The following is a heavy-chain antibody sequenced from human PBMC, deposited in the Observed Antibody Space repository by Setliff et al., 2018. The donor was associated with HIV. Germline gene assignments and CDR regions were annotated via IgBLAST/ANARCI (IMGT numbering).Heavy chain of an antibody. Sequence: PGGSLRLSCEASGFTFTDYYIIWISQAPGKGLEWVSLIYSEGSTYYADSVKGRFTISRDVSKNTLFLQMNNLGTEDTAVYYCARGRPTIFGVHNRPLDHWGQGTLVTVSS. CDR2: IYSEGST. V-gene: IGHV3-66*02. J-gene: IGHJ4*02. CDR1: GFTFTDYY. CDR3: ARGRPTIFGVHNRPLDH. D-gene: IGHD3-3*01.